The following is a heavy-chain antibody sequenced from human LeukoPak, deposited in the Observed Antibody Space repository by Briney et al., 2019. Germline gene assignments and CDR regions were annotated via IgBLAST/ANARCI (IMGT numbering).Heavy chain of an antibody. V-gene: IGHV4-39*01. CDR3: ARGQRCSGGSCYRNWFDP. D-gene: IGHD2-15*01. CDR2: IYYSGST. J-gene: IGHJ5*02. CDR1: GGSISSSSYY. Sequence: SETLSLTCTVSGGSISSSSYYWGWIRQPPGKGLEWIGSIYYSGSTYYNPSLKSQVTISVDTSKNQFSLKLSSVTAADTAVYYCARGQRCSGGSCYRNWFDPWGQGTLVTVSS.